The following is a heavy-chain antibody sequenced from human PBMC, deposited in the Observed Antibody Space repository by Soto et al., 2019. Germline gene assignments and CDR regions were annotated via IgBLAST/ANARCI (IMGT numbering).Heavy chain of an antibody. D-gene: IGHD6-19*01. CDR1: GGSISSYY. CDR2: IYYSGST. J-gene: IGHJ3*02. V-gene: IGHV4-59*08. CDR3: ARRIAVAGTDAFDI. Sequence: PSETLSLTCTVSGGSISSYYWSWIWQPPGKGLEWIGYIYYSGSTNYNPSLKSRVTISVDTSKNQFSLKLSSVTAADTAVYYCARRIAVAGTDAFDIWGQGTMVTVSS.